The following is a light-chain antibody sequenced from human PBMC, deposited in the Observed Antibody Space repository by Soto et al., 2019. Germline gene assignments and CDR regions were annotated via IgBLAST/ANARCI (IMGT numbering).Light chain of an antibody. V-gene: IGKV4-1*01. J-gene: IGKJ2*01. CDR3: QQYYSTPYS. CDR1: QSIGYNANNKNY. Sequence: DIVMTQSPDSLAVSLGERAPINCKSSQSIGYNANNKNYLAWYQQKPGQPLKLLIYWAATRESGVPDRFSGSGSGTDLTLTISSLQAEDVAVSYCQQYYSTPYSVGQGTKLEIK. CDR2: WAA.